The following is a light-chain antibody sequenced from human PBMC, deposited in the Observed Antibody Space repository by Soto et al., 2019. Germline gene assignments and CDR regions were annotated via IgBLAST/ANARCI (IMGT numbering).Light chain of an antibody. CDR2: GNH. J-gene: IGLJ1*01. V-gene: IGLV1-40*01. Sequence: QSVLTQPPSVSGAPGQRVTISCTGSSSNIGAANDVHWYQQLPGRAPTLLIYGNHNRPSGVPGRFSGSKSGTSASLAITGLQSEDEADYSCQSYDNSLSDYVFGTGTKVTVL. CDR1: SSNIGAAND. CDR3: QSYDNSLSDYV.